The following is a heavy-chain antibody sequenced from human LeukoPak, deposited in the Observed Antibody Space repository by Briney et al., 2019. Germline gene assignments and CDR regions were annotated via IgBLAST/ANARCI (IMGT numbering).Heavy chain of an antibody. V-gene: IGHV3-23*01. CDR2: ISGSGDKT. D-gene: IGHD4-23*01. CDR3: AKDRSLNGGNSNGYFDY. Sequence: GGSLRLSYAASGFTFSSDAMNWVRQRPGKGLEWVSVISGSGDKTYYADSVKGRFTISRDNSKNTLYLQMNSLRAEDTAVYFCAKDRSLNGGNSNGYFDYWGQGTLVTVSS. CDR1: GFTFSSDA. J-gene: IGHJ4*02.